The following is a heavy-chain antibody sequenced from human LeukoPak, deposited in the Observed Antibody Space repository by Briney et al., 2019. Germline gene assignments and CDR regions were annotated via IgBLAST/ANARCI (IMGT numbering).Heavy chain of an antibody. CDR3: ARPNGGYYYGMDV. CDR2: IYSGGST. Sequence: GGSLRLSCAASGFTVSSNYMSWVRQAPGKGLEWVSVIYSGGSTYYADSVKGRFTISRDNSKNTLYLQMNSLRAEDTAVYYCARPNGGYYYGMDVWGQGTTVTVSS. J-gene: IGHJ6*02. CDR1: GFTVSSNY. D-gene: IGHD4-23*01. V-gene: IGHV3-66*04.